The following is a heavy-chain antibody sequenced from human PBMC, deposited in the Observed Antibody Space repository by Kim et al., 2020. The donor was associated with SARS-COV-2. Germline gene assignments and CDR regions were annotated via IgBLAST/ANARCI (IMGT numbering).Heavy chain of an antibody. CDR2: IIPILGIA. V-gene: IGHV1-69*04. CDR3: ARDVRYPSPYYYDSSGSTFFDP. CDR1: GGTFSSYT. D-gene: IGHD3-22*01. Sequence: SVKVSCKASGGTFSSYTISWVRQAPGQGLEWMGRIIPILGIANYAQKFQGRVTITADKSTSTAYMELSSLRSEDTAVYYCARDVRYPSPYYYDSSGSTFFDPWGQGTLVTVSS. J-gene: IGHJ5*02.